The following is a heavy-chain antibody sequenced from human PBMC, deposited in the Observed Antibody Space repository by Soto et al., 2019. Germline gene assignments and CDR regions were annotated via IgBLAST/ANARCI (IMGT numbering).Heavy chain of an antibody. Sequence: PGESLKISCNGSGYSFTIYWIGWVRQMPGKGLEWMGIIYPGDSDTRYSPSFQGQVTISADKSISTAYLQWSSLKASDTAMYYCARRGYYDSSGYRRAFDIWGQGTMVTVSS. CDR3: ARRGYYDSSGYRRAFDI. CDR2: IYPGDSDT. V-gene: IGHV5-51*01. D-gene: IGHD3-22*01. J-gene: IGHJ3*02. CDR1: GYSFTIYW.